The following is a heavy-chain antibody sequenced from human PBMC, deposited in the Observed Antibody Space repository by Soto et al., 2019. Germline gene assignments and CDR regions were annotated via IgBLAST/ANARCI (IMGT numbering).Heavy chain of an antibody. CDR2: IYPGDSDT. CDR3: ARLIGYYDFWSGSFYYYYYYGMDV. V-gene: IGHV5-51*01. CDR1: GYSFTSYW. D-gene: IGHD3-3*01. Sequence: GESLKISCKGSGYSFTSYWIGWVRQMPGKGLEWMGIIYPGDSDTRYSPSFQGQVTISADKSISTAYLQWSSLKASDTAMYYCARLIGYYDFWSGSFYYYYYYGMDVWGQGTTVTVSS. J-gene: IGHJ6*02.